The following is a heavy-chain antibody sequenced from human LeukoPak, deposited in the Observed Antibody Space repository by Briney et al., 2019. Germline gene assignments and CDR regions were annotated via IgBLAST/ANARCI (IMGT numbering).Heavy chain of an antibody. CDR2: TYYRSKWYN. D-gene: IGHD3-10*01. V-gene: IGHV6-1*01. CDR1: GDSVSSNSGP. J-gene: IGHJ6*03. Sequence: SQILSLTCAISGDSVSSNSGPWNWIRQSPSRGLEWLGRTYYRSKWYNDYAVSVKSRITINPDTSKNQFSLQLNSVTPEDTAVYYCARDPGTLLRGSRRGYDGNYYYMDVWGKGTTVTISS. CDR3: ARDPGTLLRGSRRGYDGNYYYMDV.